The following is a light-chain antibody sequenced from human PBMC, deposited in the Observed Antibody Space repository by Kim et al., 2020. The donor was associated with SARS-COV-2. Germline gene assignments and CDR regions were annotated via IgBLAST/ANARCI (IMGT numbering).Light chain of an antibody. CDR3: QQANSFPFT. CDR1: QTIRTW. Sequence: DIQMTQSPSSVSASVGDRVTITCRASQTIRTWLAWYQQIPGKAPKLLIYGASTLQSGVPSRFSGSGSGTEFTLTISSLQPEDFATYYCQQANSFPFTFGPGTKVDIK. V-gene: IGKV1-12*01. J-gene: IGKJ3*01. CDR2: GAS.